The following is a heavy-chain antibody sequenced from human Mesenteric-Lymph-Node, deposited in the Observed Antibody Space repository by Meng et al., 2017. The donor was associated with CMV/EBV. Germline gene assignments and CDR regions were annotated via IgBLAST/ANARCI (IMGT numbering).Heavy chain of an antibody. CDR3: ARLRGRSGAAAGLWDY. CDR2: VYGSGGT. J-gene: IGHJ4*02. V-gene: IGHV4-39*01. D-gene: IGHD6-13*01. Sequence: GWGRLPQGRGLGWMGTVYGSGGTYYGPPLTGRDTTSVDTSKNQYSLNLKTVSAADTAVYYCARLRGRSGAAAGLWDYWGQGTLVTVSS.